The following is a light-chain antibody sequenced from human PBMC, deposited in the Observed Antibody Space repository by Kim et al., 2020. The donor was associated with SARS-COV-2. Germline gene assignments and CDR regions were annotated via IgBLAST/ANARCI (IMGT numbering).Light chain of an antibody. J-gene: IGKJ5*01. CDR1: EDIMND. CDR2: VVY. CDR3: LKNITFTLT. V-gene: IGKV1-17*01. Sequence: AAVGDRVTITCRAREDIMNDLGWYQQKPGREPLRLIYVVYSLQSVVPSRVSGSGSGTEFTLTTSSVQTEDFSPHFSLKNITFTLTFGQGTRLEIK.